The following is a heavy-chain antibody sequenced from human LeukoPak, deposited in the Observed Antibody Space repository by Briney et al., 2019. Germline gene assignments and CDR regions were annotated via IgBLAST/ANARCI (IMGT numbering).Heavy chain of an antibody. Sequence: HAGGSLTLSCAASGFTFSSNWMSWVRQAPGKGLEGVATIKQDGSEKYYVDSVKGRFTISRDNAKNSLYLQMNSLRAEDTAVYYCAREGYTSIVGALDAFDIWGQGTMVTVSS. J-gene: IGHJ3*02. D-gene: IGHD1-26*01. V-gene: IGHV3-7*01. CDR2: IKQDGSEK. CDR3: AREGYTSIVGALDAFDI. CDR1: GFTFSSNW.